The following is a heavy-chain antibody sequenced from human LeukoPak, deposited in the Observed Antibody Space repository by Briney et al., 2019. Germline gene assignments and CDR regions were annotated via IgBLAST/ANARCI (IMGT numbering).Heavy chain of an antibody. V-gene: IGHV1-8*01. CDR1: GYTFTSYD. J-gene: IGHJ6*02. Sequence: ASVKVSCKASGYTFTSYDINWVRQATGQGLEWMGWMNPNSGNTGYAQKFQGRVTMNRNTSISTAYMELSSLRSEDTAVYYCARSPTSKTGKGRIAVAGKQTYYYYGMDVWGQGTTVTVSS. CDR2: MNPNSGNT. CDR3: ARSPTSKTGKGRIAVAGKQTYYYYGMDV. D-gene: IGHD6-19*01.